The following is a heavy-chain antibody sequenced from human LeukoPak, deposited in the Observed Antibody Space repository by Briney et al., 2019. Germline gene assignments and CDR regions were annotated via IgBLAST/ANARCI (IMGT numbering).Heavy chain of an antibody. CDR1: GYTFTSYG. Sequence: ASVKVSCKASGYTFTSYGISWVRQAPGQGLEWMGWINTNTGNPTYAQGFTGRFVFSLDTSVSTAYLQISSLKAEDTAVYYCARVSLWDIFPSAFDIWGQGTMVTVSS. CDR3: ARVSLWDIFPSAFDI. V-gene: IGHV7-4-1*02. D-gene: IGHD3-9*01. J-gene: IGHJ3*02. CDR2: INTNTGNP.